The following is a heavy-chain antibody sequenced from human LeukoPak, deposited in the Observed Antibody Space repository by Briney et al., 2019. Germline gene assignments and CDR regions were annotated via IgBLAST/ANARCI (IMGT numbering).Heavy chain of an antibody. CDR1: GGSISSYY. CDR3: ARGKITGTTFHLLYHFDY. D-gene: IGHD1-20*01. J-gene: IGHJ4*02. CDR2: IYYSGST. Sequence: SETLSLTCTVSGGSISSYYWSWIRQPPGKGLEWIGYIYYSGSTNYNPSLKSRVTISVDTSKNQFSLKLSSVTAADTAVYYCARGKITGTTFHLLYHFDYWGQGTLVTVSS. V-gene: IGHV4-59*01.